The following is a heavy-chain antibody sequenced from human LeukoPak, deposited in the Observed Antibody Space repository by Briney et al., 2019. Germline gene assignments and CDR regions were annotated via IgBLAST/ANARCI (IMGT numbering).Heavy chain of an antibody. D-gene: IGHD5-12*01. J-gene: IGHJ4*02. CDR1: GGSFRGYY. CDR3: ARWGQGTPTIIVRRYFDL. V-gene: IGHV4-34*01. Sequence: SETLSLTCAVSGGSFRGYYWNWIRQSPGRGLEWIGEINESGRTHYNASLESRVTISVDTSKNLFSLNLSSVTAADTAVHYCARWGQGTPTIIVRRYFDLWGQGTLVTVSP. CDR2: INESGRT.